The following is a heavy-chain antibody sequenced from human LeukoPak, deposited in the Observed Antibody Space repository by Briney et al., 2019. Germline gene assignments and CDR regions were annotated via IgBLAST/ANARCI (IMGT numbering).Heavy chain of an antibody. CDR2: ILPIFGTP. CDR3: ARGHDSYSA. CDR1: GETFGSYA. Sequence: GASVKVSCKASGETFGSYAISWVRQAPGQGLEWMGMILPIFGTPNYAQKFRGKVTITADESTTTAYMELRSLRSEDTAVFYCARGHDSYSAWGQGTLVTVSS. D-gene: IGHD2-21*02. J-gene: IGHJ5*02. V-gene: IGHV1-69*13.